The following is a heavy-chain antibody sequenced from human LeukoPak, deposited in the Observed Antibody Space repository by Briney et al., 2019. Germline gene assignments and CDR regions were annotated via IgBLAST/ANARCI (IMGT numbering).Heavy chain of an antibody. V-gene: IGHV3-23*01. CDR2: ISGNGGTT. CDR3: AKPRDYYGPFAY. D-gene: IGHD3-10*01. Sequence: PGGSLRLSCAASGFTFSSYAMSWVRQAPGKGLEWVSAISGNGGTTYYADSVKGRFTISRDNSKNTLYLQMNSLRAEDTAVYYCAKPRDYYGPFAYWGQGTLATVSS. J-gene: IGHJ4*02. CDR1: GFTFSSYA.